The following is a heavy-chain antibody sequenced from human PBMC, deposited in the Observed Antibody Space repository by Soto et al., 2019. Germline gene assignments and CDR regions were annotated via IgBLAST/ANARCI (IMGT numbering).Heavy chain of an antibody. CDR3: ARGAYSYGSVFGY. Sequence: GGSLRLSCAASGFTFSSYWMHWVRQAPGKGLEWVAVISYDGSNKYYADSVKGRFTISRDNSKNTLYLQMNSLRAEDTAVYYCARGAYSYGSVFGYWGQGTLVTVSS. D-gene: IGHD5-18*01. J-gene: IGHJ4*02. V-gene: IGHV3-30-3*01. CDR1: GFTFSSYW. CDR2: ISYDGSNK.